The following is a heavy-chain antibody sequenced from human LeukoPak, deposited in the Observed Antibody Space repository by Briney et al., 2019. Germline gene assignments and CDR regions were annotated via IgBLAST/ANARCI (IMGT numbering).Heavy chain of an antibody. CDR2: ISSSSIYI. CDR3: ARGRWDGYNLLDAFDI. D-gene: IGHD5-24*01. V-gene: IGHV3-21*01. CDR1: GITFSTYS. J-gene: IGHJ3*02. Sequence: PGGSLRLSCAASGITFSTYSMNWVRQAPGKGLEWVSSISSSSIYIYYADSLKGRFTISRDNAKNSLFLQMNSLRAEDTAVYYCARGRWDGYNLLDAFDIWGQGTVVTVSS.